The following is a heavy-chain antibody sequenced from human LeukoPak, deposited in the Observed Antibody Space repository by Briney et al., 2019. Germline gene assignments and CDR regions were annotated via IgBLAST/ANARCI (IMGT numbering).Heavy chain of an antibody. CDR2: INPDTGGA. CDR1: GYTFTSYY. CDR3: ARGEELWFDY. J-gene: IGHJ4*02. V-gene: IGHV1-2*02. D-gene: IGHD5-18*01. Sequence: ASVKVSCKASGYTFTSYYIHWVRQAPGQGLEWVGLINPDTGGAKYAQKFQGRVTMTRDTFISTAYMELSRLTSDDTAVYFCARGEELWFDYWGQGTLVTVSS.